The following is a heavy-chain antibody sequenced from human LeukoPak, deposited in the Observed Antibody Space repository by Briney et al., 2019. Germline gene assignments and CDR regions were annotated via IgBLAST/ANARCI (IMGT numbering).Heavy chain of an antibody. Sequence: PADPLSLTCNVSGYSISSYYWSWTRQPAGKGLEWIGRIYSSGSNNYSPFRKSPVTMSVDPSKNQFVLKLSSVAAADTAVYYCAGGRPALGYYYYMDVWGKGTTVTISS. CDR3: AGGRPALGYYYYMDV. CDR1: GYSISSYY. CDR2: IYSSGSN. V-gene: IGHV4-4*07. J-gene: IGHJ6*03.